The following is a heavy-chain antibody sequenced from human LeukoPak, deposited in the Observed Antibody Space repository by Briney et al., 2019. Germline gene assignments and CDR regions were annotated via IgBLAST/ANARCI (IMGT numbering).Heavy chain of an antibody. CDR2: INPSGGST. V-gene: IGHV1-46*01. J-gene: IGHJ4*02. CDR1: GYTFTSYY. Sequence: GASVKVSCKASGYTFTSYYMHWVRQAPRQGLEWMGIINPSGGSTSYAQKFQDRVTMTRDTSTSTVYMELSSLRSEDTAVYYCARDNYDILSPLAGYFDYWGQGTLVTVSS. CDR3: ARDNYDILSPLAGYFDY. D-gene: IGHD3-9*01.